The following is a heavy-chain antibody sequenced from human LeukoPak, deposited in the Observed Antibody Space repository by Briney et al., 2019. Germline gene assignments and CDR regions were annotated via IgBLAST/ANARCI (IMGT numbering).Heavy chain of an antibody. Sequence: SETLSLTCAVYGGSFSGYYWSWIRQPPGKGLEWIGYIYYSGSTNYNPSLKSRVTIPVDTSKNQFSLKLSSVTAADTAVYYCARALCSSTSCYYYYGMDVWGKGTTVTVSS. CDR2: IYYSGST. CDR3: ARALCSSTSCYYYYGMDV. D-gene: IGHD2-2*01. CDR1: GGSFSGYY. J-gene: IGHJ6*04. V-gene: IGHV4-59*01.